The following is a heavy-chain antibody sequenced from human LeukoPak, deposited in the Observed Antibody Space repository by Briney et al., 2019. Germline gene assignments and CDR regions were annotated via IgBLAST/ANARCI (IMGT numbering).Heavy chain of an antibody. D-gene: IGHD3-10*01. CDR3: AKDRVSELWFEEASPYYFDY. Sequence: GGSLRLSCAASGFTFSSYGMHWVRQAPGKGLEWVAYIRYDGSNKYYADSVKGRFTISRDISKNTLYLQMNSLRAEDTAVYYCAKDRVSELWFEEASPYYFDYWGQGTLVTVSS. V-gene: IGHV3-30*02. J-gene: IGHJ4*02. CDR1: GFTFSSYG. CDR2: IRYDGSNK.